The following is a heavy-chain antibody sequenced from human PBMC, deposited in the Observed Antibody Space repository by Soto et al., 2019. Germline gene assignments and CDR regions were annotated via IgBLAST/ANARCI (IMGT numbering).Heavy chain of an antibody. Sequence: GASVKVSCPASGYTLPSYYMRWVRQAPGQGLEWMGIINPSGGSTSYAQKFQGRVTMTRDTSTSTVYMELSSLRSEDTAVYYCARPLAAAGLDFDYWGQGTLVTVSS. V-gene: IGHV1-46*01. D-gene: IGHD6-13*01. J-gene: IGHJ4*02. CDR1: GYTLPSYY. CDR2: INPSGGST. CDR3: ARPLAAAGLDFDY.